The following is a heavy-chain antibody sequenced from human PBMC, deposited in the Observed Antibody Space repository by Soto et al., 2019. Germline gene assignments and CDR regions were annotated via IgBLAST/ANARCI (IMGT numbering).Heavy chain of an antibody. CDR2: ISIISTYI. D-gene: IGHD4-17*01. Sequence: EVELVESGGGLVKPGGSLRLSCLASRFRFSDYTMTWVRQAPGKGLEWVSSISIISTYIYYGDSVKGRFTISRDNAKNTLDLQMNSLRVEDTAVYYCARRGSEVTTGGGALDMWGQGTMVTVSS. CDR1: RFRFSDYT. V-gene: IGHV3-21*01. CDR3: ARRGSEVTTGGGALDM. J-gene: IGHJ3*02.